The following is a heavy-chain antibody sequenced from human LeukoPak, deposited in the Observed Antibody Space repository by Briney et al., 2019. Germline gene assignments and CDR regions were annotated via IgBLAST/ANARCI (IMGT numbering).Heavy chain of an antibody. D-gene: IGHD6-19*01. V-gene: IGHV3-23*01. J-gene: IGHJ4*02. Sequence: GGSLRLSCAASGFTFSSYAMSWVRQAPGKGLEWVSVISGSGGSTYYADSVKGRFTISRDNFKNTLYLQMNSLRAEDTAVYYCAKGYSSGWKLHYFDYWGQGTLVTVSS. CDR3: AKGYSSGWKLHYFDY. CDR1: GFTFSSYA. CDR2: ISGSGGST.